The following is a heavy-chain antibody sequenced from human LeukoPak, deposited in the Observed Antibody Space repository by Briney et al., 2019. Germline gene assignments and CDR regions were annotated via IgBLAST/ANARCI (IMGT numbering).Heavy chain of an antibody. J-gene: IGHJ5*02. V-gene: IGHV4-34*01. CDR3: AREISGSSYLTWFDP. D-gene: IGHD6-13*01. Sequence: PSETLSLTCAVYGGSFSGYYWSWIRQPPGKGLEWIGEINHSGSTNYNPSLKSRVTISVDTSKNQFSLKLSSVAAADTAVYYCAREISGSSYLTWFDPWGQGTLVIVSS. CDR2: INHSGST. CDR1: GGSFSGYY.